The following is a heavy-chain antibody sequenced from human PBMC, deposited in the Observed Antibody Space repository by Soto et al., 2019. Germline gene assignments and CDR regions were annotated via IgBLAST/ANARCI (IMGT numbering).Heavy chain of an antibody. CDR1: GYTFTSYG. CDR2: ISAYNGNT. J-gene: IGHJ5*02. Sequence: ASVKVSCKASGYTFTSYGISWVRQAPGQGLEWMGWISAYNGNTNYAQKLQGRVTMTTDTSTSTAYMELRSLRSDDTAVYYCAREYCSSTSCYTLGWFDPWGQGTLVTLSS. V-gene: IGHV1-18*04. CDR3: AREYCSSTSCYTLGWFDP. D-gene: IGHD2-2*02.